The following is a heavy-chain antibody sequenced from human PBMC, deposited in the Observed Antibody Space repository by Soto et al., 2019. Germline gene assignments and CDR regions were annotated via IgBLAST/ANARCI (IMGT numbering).Heavy chain of an antibody. D-gene: IGHD6-25*01. V-gene: IGHV4-4*02. CDR2: IYYTGAT. Sequence: QVELQESGPRLVKSSGTLSLTCEVSSGSISTGNWWSWVRQPPGKGLEWIGEIYYTGATNYNQSLKSRVTMTIDKSKDQFSLILTSATAADTAVYYCARVFSSGSGWMYYFDFWGQGILVSVSS. CDR1: SGSISTGNW. CDR3: ARVFSSGSGWMYYFDF. J-gene: IGHJ4*02.